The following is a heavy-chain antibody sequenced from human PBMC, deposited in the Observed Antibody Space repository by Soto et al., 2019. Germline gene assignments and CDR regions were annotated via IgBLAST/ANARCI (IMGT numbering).Heavy chain of an antibody. D-gene: IGHD6-6*01. V-gene: IGHV1-8*01. CDR2: MNPNSGNT. Sequence: VASVKVSCKASGYTFPSYDINWVRQATGQGLEWMGWMNPNSGNTGYAQKFQGRVTMTRNTSISTAYMELSSLRSEDTAVYYCARGGSIAATEFDPWGQGTLVTVSS. J-gene: IGHJ5*02. CDR1: GYTFPSYD. CDR3: ARGGSIAATEFDP.